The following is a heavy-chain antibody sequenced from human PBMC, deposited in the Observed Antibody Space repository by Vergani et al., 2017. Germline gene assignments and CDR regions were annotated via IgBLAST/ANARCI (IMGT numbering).Heavy chain of an antibody. J-gene: IGHJ6*02. D-gene: IGHD6-13*01. Sequence: QVQLVQSGSELKKPGASVKVSCKASGYPFTSYAMNWVRQAPGQGLEWMGWINTNTGNPTYAQGFTGRFVFSLDTSVSTEYLQTSSLKAEDTAVYYCARPAWVPIAGAGPHYGMDVWGQGTTVTVSS. CDR1: GYPFTSYA. V-gene: IGHV7-4-1*02. CDR2: INTNTGNP. CDR3: ARPAWVPIAGAGPHYGMDV.